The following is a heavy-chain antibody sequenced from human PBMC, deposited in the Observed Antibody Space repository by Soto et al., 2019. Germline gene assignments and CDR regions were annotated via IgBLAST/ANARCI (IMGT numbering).Heavy chain of an antibody. CDR3: AGRDCSGTNCYYLDYYYMDV. J-gene: IGHJ6*03. CDR2: IYYSGST. D-gene: IGHD2-2*01. V-gene: IGHV4-59*08. Sequence: WTWLRQSPGKGLEWIGYIYYSGSTDYNPSLRGRLAISIDTSKNQFSLRLNSMTAADTAVYYCAGRDCSGTNCYYLDYYYMDVWGKGMTVTVSS.